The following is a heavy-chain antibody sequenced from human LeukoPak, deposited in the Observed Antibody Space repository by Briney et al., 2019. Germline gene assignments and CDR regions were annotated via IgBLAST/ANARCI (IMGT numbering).Heavy chain of an antibody. J-gene: IGHJ6*03. Sequence: GASVKVSCKASGYTFTSYGISWVRQAPGQGLEWMGWISAYNGNTNYAQKLQGRVTMTTDTSTSTAYMELRSLRSDDTAVYYCASWIRSWISKSDGQGSTSPGYYYYMDVWGKGTTVTVSS. CDR1: GYTFTSYG. CDR3: ASWIRSWISKSDGQGSTSPGYYYYMDV. CDR2: ISAYNGNT. D-gene: IGHD2-2*01. V-gene: IGHV1-18*01.